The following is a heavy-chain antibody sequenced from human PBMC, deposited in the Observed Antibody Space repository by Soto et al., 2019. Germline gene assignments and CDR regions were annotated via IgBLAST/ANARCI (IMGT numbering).Heavy chain of an antibody. CDR2: ISPSGGDT. V-gene: IGHV3-23*01. Sequence: GGSLRLSCAASGFTFSIYAMSWVRQAPGKGLEWVSAISPSGGDTYYADSVTGRFTISRDNSRDTLYLQMNSLRADDTAVYYCVKSDRKDFWGQGNLVTVSS. CDR1: GFTFSIYA. CDR3: VKSDRKDF. J-gene: IGHJ4*02.